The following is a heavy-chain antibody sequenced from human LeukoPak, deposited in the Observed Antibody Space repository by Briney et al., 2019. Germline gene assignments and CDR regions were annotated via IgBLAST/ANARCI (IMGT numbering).Heavy chain of an antibody. D-gene: IGHD2-15*01. CDR1: GYSFINYW. V-gene: IGHV5-51*01. CDR2: IYPGDSDI. Sequence: PGESLKISCQGFGYSFINYWIAWLRQMPGKGLEWMGIIYPGDSDIRYSPSFQGQVTISADKSISTAYLQWSSLKASDTAMYYCARRRSDIIVVDSWGQGTLVTVSS. J-gene: IGHJ5*01. CDR3: ARRRSDIIVVDS.